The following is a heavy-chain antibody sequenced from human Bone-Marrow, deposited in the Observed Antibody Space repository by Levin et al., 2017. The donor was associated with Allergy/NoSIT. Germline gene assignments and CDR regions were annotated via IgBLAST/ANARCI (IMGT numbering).Heavy chain of an antibody. V-gene: IGHV3-30-3*01. CDR2: ISYDGSNR. Sequence: PGGSLRLSCEASGFTFSNHALHWVRQAPGKGLDWVAVISYDGSNRHYADSVKGRFTISRDNSRNTLDLQMSSLTPEDTAIYFCARDCSTTWYDHYFDYWGLGTLVTVSS. CDR1: GFTFSNHA. CDR3: ARDCSTTWYDHYFDY. D-gene: IGHD6-13*01. J-gene: IGHJ4*02.